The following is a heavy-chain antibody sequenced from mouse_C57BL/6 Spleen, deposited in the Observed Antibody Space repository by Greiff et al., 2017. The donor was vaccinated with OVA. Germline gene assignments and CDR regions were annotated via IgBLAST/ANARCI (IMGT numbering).Heavy chain of an antibody. J-gene: IGHJ4*01. CDR2: ISSGGSYT. CDR1: GFTFSSYG. D-gene: IGHD1-1*01. V-gene: IGHV5-6*01. CDR3: ARHYGSSYDAMDY. Sequence: EVNLVESGGDLVKPGGSLKLSCAASGFTFSSYGMSWVRQTPDKRLEWVATISSGGSYTYYPDSVKGRFTISRDNAKNTLYLQMSSLKSEDTAMYYCARHYGSSYDAMDYWGQGTSVTVSS.